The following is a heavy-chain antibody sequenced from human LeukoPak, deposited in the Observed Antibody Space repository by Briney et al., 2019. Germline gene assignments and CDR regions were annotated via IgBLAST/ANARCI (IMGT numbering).Heavy chain of an antibody. D-gene: IGHD5-12*01. CDR3: ARGYSGYGPHDY. CDR1: YYSFTSYG. J-gene: IGHJ4*02. V-gene: IGHV1-18*01. Sequence: GASVKVSCKAFYYSFTSYGISWVRQAPGQGLEWMGWISAYSGKTSYAQNLQGRVTMTKDTSTTTAYMELRSLRSDDTAVYYCARGYSGYGPHDYWGQGTLVTVSS. CDR2: ISAYSGKT.